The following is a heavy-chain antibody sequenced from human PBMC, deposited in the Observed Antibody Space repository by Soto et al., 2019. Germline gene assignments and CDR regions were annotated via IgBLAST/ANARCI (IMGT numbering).Heavy chain of an antibody. Sequence: SETLSLTCTVSGGSIRSYYWTWIRQPPGKGLEWLGYIFYSGSTFYNPSLKSRVTISIHTSKSQFSLQLTSVTAADTAVYYCATGAEDTAMVDSRGQGTPVTVSS. D-gene: IGHD5-18*01. J-gene: IGHJ4*02. CDR2: IFYSGST. CDR3: ATGAEDTAMVDS. CDR1: GGSIRSYY. V-gene: IGHV4-59*01.